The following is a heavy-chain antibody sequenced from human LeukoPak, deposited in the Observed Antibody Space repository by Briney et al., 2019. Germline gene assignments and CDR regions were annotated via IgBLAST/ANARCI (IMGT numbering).Heavy chain of an antibody. Sequence: PSETLSLTCTVSGGSISSYYWSWIRHPPGKGLEWIGYIYYSGSTNYNPSLKSRVTISVDTSKNQFSLKLSSVTAADTAVYYCARDQYGDYAFDPWGQGTLVTVSS. J-gene: IGHJ5*02. CDR2: IYYSGST. CDR1: GGSISSYY. CDR3: ARDQYGDYAFDP. V-gene: IGHV4-59*01. D-gene: IGHD4-17*01.